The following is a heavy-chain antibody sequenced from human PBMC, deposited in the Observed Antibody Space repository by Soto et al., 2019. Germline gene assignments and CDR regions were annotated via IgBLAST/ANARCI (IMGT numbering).Heavy chain of an antibody. D-gene: IGHD2-8*01. V-gene: IGHV1-18*04. J-gene: IGHJ4*02. CDR1: GYSFTSYG. CDR2: ISGHNGNT. Sequence: QVQLVQSGAEVKKPGASVKVSCKASGYSFTSYGISWVRQAPGQGPEWMGWISGHNGNTNHPQSLQGRVTMTTDTSRNTAHTELRSLNSDETAVYYCARHLFNYSNDTVYDDSDSGGQGTLVTVSS. CDR3: ARHLFNYSNDTVYDDSDS.